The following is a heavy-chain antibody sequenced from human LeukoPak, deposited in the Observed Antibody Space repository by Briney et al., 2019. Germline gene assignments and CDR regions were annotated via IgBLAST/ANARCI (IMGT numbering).Heavy chain of an antibody. CDR1: GGFISSSSYY. Sequence: PSETLSLTCTVSGGFISSSSYYWGWIRQPPGKGLEWIGSIYYSGSTYYNPSLKSRVTISVDTSKNQFSLKLSSVTAADTAVYYCARDFTPAPTSEVTTDLGDNWFDPWGQGTLVTVSS. V-gene: IGHV4-39*07. CDR2: IYYSGST. J-gene: IGHJ5*02. CDR3: ARDFTPAPTSEVTTDLGDNWFDP. D-gene: IGHD4-17*01.